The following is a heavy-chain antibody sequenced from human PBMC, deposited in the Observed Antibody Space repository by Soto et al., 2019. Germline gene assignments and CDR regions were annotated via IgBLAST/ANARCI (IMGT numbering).Heavy chain of an antibody. J-gene: IGHJ5*01. Sequence: QVQLLESGPGLVKPSQTLSLTCSVSGDSISTVDYFWAWVRQPPGQALEYIGSIYKRATTYYNPSFESRVAIALDTSKSHFSLNVPSLTAADTAVYFCARGRYCLTGRCFPNWFDSWGQGTLVTVSA. CDR2: IYKRATT. CDR1: GDSISTVDYF. D-gene: IGHD2-15*01. CDR3: ARGRYCLTGRCFPNWFDS. V-gene: IGHV4-30-4*01.